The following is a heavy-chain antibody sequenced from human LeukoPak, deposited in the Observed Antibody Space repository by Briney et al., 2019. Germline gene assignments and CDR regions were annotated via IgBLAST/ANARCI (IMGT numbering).Heavy chain of an antibody. J-gene: IGHJ4*02. CDR2: IYHSGST. CDR3: ARVGIAARRLVDY. CDR1: GGSISNYY. V-gene: IGHV4-38-2*02. Sequence: SETLSLTCTVSGGSISNYYWHWIRQPPGKGLEWIGSIYHSGSTYYNPSLKSRVTISVDTSKNQFSLKLSSVTAADTAVYYCARVGIAARRLVDYWGQGTLVTVSS. D-gene: IGHD6-6*01.